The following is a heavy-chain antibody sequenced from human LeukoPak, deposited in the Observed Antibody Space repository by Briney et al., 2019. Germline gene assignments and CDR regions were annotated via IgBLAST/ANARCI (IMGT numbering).Heavy chain of an antibody. Sequence: GGSLRLSCAASKFTFSSYGMHWVRQAPGKGLEWVAFIRYDGSNKYYADSVKGRFTVSRDNSKNTLSLQMNSLRAEDTAVYYCAKDSSYYYDSSGSSWFDPWGRGTLVTVSS. CDR2: IRYDGSNK. CDR3: AKDSSYYYDSSGSSWFDP. D-gene: IGHD3-22*01. V-gene: IGHV3-30*02. CDR1: KFTFSSYG. J-gene: IGHJ5*02.